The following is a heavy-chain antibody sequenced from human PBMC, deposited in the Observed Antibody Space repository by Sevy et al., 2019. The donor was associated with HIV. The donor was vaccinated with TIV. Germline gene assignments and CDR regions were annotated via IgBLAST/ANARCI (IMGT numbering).Heavy chain of an antibody. V-gene: IGHV3-33*01. CDR2: IGYDGSNK. Sequence: GGSLRLSCAASGFTPSTYGMHWVRQAPGKGLEWVAVIGYDGSNKYYADSVRGRFTISRDNSKNTLFLQMDSLIGEDTAVYYCARDPRMYGDYLLAYFDYWGQGTLVTVSS. J-gene: IGHJ4*02. CDR3: ARDPRMYGDYLLAYFDY. CDR1: GFTPSTYG. D-gene: IGHD2-8*01.